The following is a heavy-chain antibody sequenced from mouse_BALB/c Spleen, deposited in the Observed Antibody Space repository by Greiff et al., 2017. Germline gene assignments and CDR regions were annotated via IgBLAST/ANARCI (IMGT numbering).Heavy chain of an antibody. CDR2: IDPENGDT. CDR3: KGGPPYMDY. J-gene: IGHJ4*01. CDR1: GFNIKDYY. V-gene: IGHV14-4*02. Sequence: VQLQQSGAELVRSGASVKLSCTASGFNIKDYYMHWVKQRPEQGLEWIGWIDPENGDTEYAPKFQGKATMTADTSSNTAYLQLSSLTSEDTAVCYCKGGPPYMDYWGQGTSVTVSS.